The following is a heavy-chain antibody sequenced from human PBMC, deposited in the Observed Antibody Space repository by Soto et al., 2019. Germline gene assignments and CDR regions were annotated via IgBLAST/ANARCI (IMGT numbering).Heavy chain of an antibody. CDR2: IYYNGNT. Sequence: VQLVESGGGLIQPGGSLRLSCAASGFTVSSNHMTWVRQAPGRGPEWVSTIYYNGNTFYADSVKGRFTISRDNSKNMLYPQMNSLRAEDTALYYCATGGDTAKDGYWGQGTLVTVSS. J-gene: IGHJ4*02. CDR1: GFTVSSNH. CDR3: ATGGDTAKDGY. D-gene: IGHD5-18*01. V-gene: IGHV3-53*01.